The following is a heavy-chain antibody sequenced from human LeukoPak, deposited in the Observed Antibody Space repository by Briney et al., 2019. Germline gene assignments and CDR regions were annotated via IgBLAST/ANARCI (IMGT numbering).Heavy chain of an antibody. D-gene: IGHD3-3*01. Sequence: SETLSLTCAVYGGSFSGYYWSWIRQPPGKGLEWIGEINHSGSTNYNPSLKSRVTMSVDTSKNQFSLKLSSVTAADTAVYYCARGSPDGYDFWSGYHYMDVWGKGTTVTVSS. CDR1: GGSFSGYY. CDR3: ARGSPDGYDFWSGYHYMDV. V-gene: IGHV4-34*01. J-gene: IGHJ6*03. CDR2: INHSGST.